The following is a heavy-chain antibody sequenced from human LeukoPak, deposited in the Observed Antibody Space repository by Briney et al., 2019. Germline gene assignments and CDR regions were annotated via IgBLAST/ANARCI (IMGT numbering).Heavy chain of an antibody. CDR1: GGSFSGYY. J-gene: IGHJ4*02. CDR3: ARAEGYGDPNTLDY. Sequence: SETLSLTCAVYGGSFSGYYWSWIRQPPGKGLEWIGEINHSGSTNYNPSLKSRVTISVDTPMNQFSLKLSSVTAADTAVYYCARAEGYGDPNTLDYWGQGTLVTVSS. D-gene: IGHD4-17*01. CDR2: INHSGST. V-gene: IGHV4-34*01.